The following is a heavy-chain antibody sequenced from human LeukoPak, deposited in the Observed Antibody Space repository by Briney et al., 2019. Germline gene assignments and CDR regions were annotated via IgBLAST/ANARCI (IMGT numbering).Heavy chain of an antibody. V-gene: IGHV4-59*08. J-gene: IGHJ4*02. Sequence: ASETLSLTCTVSGASISSYYWSWIRQPPGKGLEWIGYISYSGSTYYSPSLKSRVTISVDTSKNQFSLKLSSVTAADTAVYYCARHFDSSPRNWGQGTLVTVSS. CDR3: ARHFDSSPRN. CDR2: ISYSGST. D-gene: IGHD6-13*01. CDR1: GASISSYY.